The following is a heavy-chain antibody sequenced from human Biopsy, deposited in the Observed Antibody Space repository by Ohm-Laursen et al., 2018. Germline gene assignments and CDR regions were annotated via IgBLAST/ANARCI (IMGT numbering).Heavy chain of an antibody. CDR2: INHRGYT. CDR3: ARSGQWARYYFDY. J-gene: IGHJ4*01. D-gene: IGHD6-19*01. CDR1: GGSISGYY. V-gene: IGHV4-34*01. Sequence: SETLSLTCAVSGGSISGYYWSWIRQPPGKGLEWIGEINHRGYTDYNASLKGRVSISVDTSKNQLSLNLTSVTAAGTAVFYCARSGQWARYYFDYWGHGTLVTVSP.